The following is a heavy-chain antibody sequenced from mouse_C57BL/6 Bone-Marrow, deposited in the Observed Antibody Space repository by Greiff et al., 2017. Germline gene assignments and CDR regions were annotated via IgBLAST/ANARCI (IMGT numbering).Heavy chain of an antibody. D-gene: IGHD4-1*01. CDR3: ARDAGTYYAMDY. CDR2: SRNKANDYTT. CDR1: GFTFSDFY. J-gene: IGHJ4*01. Sequence: EVKVVESGGGLVQSGRSLRLSCATSGFTFSDFYMEWVRQAPGKGLEWIAASRNKANDYTTEYSASVKGRFIVSRDTSQSILYLQMNALRAEDTAIYYCARDAGTYYAMDYWGQGTSVTVSS. V-gene: IGHV7-1*01.